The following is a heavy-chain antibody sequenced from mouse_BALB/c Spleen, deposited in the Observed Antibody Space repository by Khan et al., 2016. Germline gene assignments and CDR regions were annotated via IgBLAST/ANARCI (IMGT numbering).Heavy chain of an antibody. J-gene: IGHJ4*01. CDR2: IDPVSGGT. Sequence: VQLQQSGPELMKPGASVKISCKVSGYSFTSYYMHWVKQSHGKSLEWIGDIDPVSGGTSYNQKFKGKATSTVDKSSSTAYMHLSSLTAEDSVVYYCARSTQSLYAMDYWGQGTSVTVSS. CDR1: GYSFTSYY. CDR3: ARSTQSLYAMDY. V-gene: IGHV1S135*01. D-gene: IGHD1-1*01.